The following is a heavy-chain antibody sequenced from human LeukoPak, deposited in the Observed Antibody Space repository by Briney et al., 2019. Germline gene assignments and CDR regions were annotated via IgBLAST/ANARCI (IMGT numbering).Heavy chain of an antibody. Sequence: GGSLRLSCAASGFTFSSYAMSWVRQAPGKGLVWVSRINSDGSNTNYADSVKGRFTISRDIAKNSLYLQMNSLRAEDTAVYYCASGSGSYSPDYWGQGTLVTVSS. CDR1: GFTFSSYA. V-gene: IGHV3-74*01. CDR3: ASGSGSYSPDY. D-gene: IGHD1-26*01. CDR2: INSDGSNT. J-gene: IGHJ4*02.